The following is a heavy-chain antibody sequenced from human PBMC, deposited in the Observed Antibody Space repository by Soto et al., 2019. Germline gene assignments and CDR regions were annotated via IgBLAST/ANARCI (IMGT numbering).Heavy chain of an antibody. V-gene: IGHV3-9*01. CDR2: ISWNSGSI. J-gene: IGHJ4*02. CDR1: GFTFDDYA. CDR3: AKDPWGTPDYGPYYFDY. D-gene: IGHD4-17*01. Sequence: EVQLVESGGGLVQPGRSLRLSCAASGFTFDDYAMHWVRQAPGKGLEWVSGISWNSGSIGYADSVKGRFTISRDNAKNSLYLQMNSLRAEDTALYHCAKDPWGTPDYGPYYFDYWGQGTLVTVSS.